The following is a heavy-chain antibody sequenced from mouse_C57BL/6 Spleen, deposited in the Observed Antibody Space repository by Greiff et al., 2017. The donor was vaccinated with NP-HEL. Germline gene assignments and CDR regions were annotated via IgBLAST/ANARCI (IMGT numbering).Heavy chain of an antibody. V-gene: IGHV1-82*01. Sequence: QVQLKESGPELVKPGASVKISCKASGYAFSSSWMNWVKQRPGKGLEWIGRIYPGDGDTNYNGKFKGKATLTADKSSSTAYMQLSSLTSEDSAVYFCARRGLGYFDVWGTGTTVTVSS. CDR1: GYAFSSSW. CDR3: ARRGLGYFDV. J-gene: IGHJ1*03. D-gene: IGHD3-1*01. CDR2: IYPGDGDT.